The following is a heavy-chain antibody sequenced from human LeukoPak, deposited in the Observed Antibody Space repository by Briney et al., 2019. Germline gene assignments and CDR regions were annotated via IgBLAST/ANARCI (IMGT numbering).Heavy chain of an antibody. D-gene: IGHD2-2*01. V-gene: IGHV3-7*01. CDR3: ARGDCISTSCSSGHFAY. J-gene: IGHJ4*02. CDR2: INQFGSEK. Sequence: PGGSLRLSCAASGFTLGSSWMSWVRQAPGKGLQWVANINQFGSEKNYVDSVKGRFTISRDNAKNSLYLQMNSLRGEDTAVYYCARGDCISTSCSSGHFAYWGQGTLVTVSS. CDR1: GFTLGSSW.